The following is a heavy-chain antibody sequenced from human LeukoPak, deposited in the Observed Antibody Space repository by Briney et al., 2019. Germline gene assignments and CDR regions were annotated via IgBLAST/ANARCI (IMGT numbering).Heavy chain of an antibody. V-gene: IGHV3-66*02. CDR1: GFTVSNNY. Sequence: GGSLRLSCAASGFTVSNNYMSWVRQAPGKGLEWVSVIYSGDNTYYVESVKGRFTISRDNSKNKQFLQMNRLRAEDTAVYYCAGRRVLDASFDYWGQGTLVTVSS. D-gene: IGHD3-16*01. J-gene: IGHJ4*02. CDR2: IYSGDNT. CDR3: AGRRVLDASFDY.